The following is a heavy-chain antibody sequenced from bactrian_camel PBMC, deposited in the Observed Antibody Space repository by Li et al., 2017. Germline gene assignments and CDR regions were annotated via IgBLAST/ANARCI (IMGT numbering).Heavy chain of an antibody. Sequence: HVQLVESGGGSVQAGGSLRLSCTVSGYTYDKYCMGWLRQAPGEEREGAAVIDSDGVTSYADSVKGRFAIARDHAKKMLYLQMNSLKPGDTATYYCATEPAGGWIPCGQNRTAFTFWGQGTQVTVS. D-gene: IGHD1*01. J-gene: IGHJ4*01. CDR3: ATEPAGGWIPCGQNRTAFTF. V-gene: IGHV3S26*01. CDR2: IDSDGVT. CDR1: GYTYDKYC.